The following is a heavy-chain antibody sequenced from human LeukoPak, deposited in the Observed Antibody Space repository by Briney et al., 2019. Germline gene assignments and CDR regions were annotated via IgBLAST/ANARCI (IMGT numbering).Heavy chain of an antibody. CDR2: IGTAGDT. CDR1: GFTFSSYD. CDR3: ARDGGYYYGMDV. V-gene: IGHV3-13*01. J-gene: IGHJ6*02. Sequence: GWSLRLSCAASGFTFSSYDMHWVRQATGKGLEWVSAIGTAGDTYYPGSVKGRFTISRENAKNSLYLQMNSLRAGDTAVYYCARDGGYYYGMDVWGQGTTVTVSS.